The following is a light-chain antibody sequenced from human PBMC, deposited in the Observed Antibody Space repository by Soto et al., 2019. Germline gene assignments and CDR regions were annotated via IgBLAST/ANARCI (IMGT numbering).Light chain of an antibody. V-gene: IGKV3-11*01. CDR2: DAS. CDR3: QQRSNCIT. J-gene: IGKJ5*01. Sequence: EIVLTQSPATLSLSPGERATLSCRASQSVSSYLAWYQQKPGQAPRLLIYDASNRATGIPARFSGSGSGTDFTLTISSLEPEDFAVDYCQQRSNCITFGQWTLLEIE. CDR1: QSVSSY.